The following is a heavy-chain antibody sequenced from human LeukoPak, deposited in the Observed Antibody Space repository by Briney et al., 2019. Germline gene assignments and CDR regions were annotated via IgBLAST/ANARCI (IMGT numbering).Heavy chain of an antibody. D-gene: IGHD6-13*01. CDR3: AREGRSSSWHSYFDY. V-gene: IGHV3-23*01. CDR2: ISGSGGST. J-gene: IGHJ4*02. CDR1: GFTFSSYA. Sequence: GGSLRLSCAASGFTFSSYAMSWVRQAPGKGLEWVSAISGSGGSTYYADSVKGRFTISRDNSKNTLYLQMNSLRAEDTAVYYCAREGRSSSWHSYFDYWGQGTLVTVSS.